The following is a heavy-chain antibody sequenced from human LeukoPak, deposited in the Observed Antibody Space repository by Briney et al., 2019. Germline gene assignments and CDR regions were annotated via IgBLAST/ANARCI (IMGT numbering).Heavy chain of an antibody. J-gene: IGHJ3*02. CDR2: ITSSTIYT. CDR1: GFTFSGYT. Sequence: PGGSLRLSCAASGFTFSGYTMSWIRQAPGKGLEWVSYITSSTIYTNYADSVKGRFTISRDNAKNSLYLQMTSLRAEDTAVYYCARGTNWGGDDAFDIWGQGTMVTVSS. CDR3: ARGTNWGGDDAFDI. V-gene: IGHV3-11*06. D-gene: IGHD7-27*01.